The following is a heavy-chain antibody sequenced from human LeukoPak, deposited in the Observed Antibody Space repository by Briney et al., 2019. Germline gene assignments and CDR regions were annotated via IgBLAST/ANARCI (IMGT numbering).Heavy chain of an antibody. D-gene: IGHD5-18*01. CDR2: IYYSGST. Sequence: SETLSLTCTVSGGSISGSSYYWGWIRQPPGKGLEWIGSIYYSGSTYYNPSLKSRVTISVDTSKNQFSLKLSSVTAADTAVYYCARDAYGYGHTLGQGTLVTVSS. V-gene: IGHV4-39*07. CDR1: GGSISGSSYY. CDR3: ARDAYGYGHT. J-gene: IGHJ5*02.